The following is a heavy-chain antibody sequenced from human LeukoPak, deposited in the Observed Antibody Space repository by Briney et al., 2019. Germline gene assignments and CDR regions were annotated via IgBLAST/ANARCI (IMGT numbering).Heavy chain of an antibody. V-gene: IGHV3-43*01. CDR2: ISWEGETA. CDR3: AKDLELDKYYFDS. D-gene: IGHD3-10*01. Sequence: GGSLRLSCVGSGFTFEDYTMHWVRQTPKRGLEWVSLISWEGETAYYAESVKGRFTISRDNSKNSLYLQMNSLRAEDTALYYCAKDLELDKYYFDSWGQGTLVTVSS. J-gene: IGHJ4*02. CDR1: GFTFEDYT.